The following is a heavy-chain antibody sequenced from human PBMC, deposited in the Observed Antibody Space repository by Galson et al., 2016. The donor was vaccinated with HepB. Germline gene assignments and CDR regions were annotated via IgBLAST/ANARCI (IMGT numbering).Heavy chain of an antibody. CDR2: IFPGDSDT. CDR3: ARMGPNWKFGPDDTFDI. D-gene: IGHD1-20*01. CDR1: GYYVPKFW. Sequence: QSGAEVKKPGETLKISCKGSGYYVPKFWIGWVRQQPGKGLEWMGIIFPGDSDTRYSPSFQGQVTISANRSIGTAYLQWSSLKTSDTGVYYCARMGPNWKFGPDDTFDIWGQGTTVIVSS. J-gene: IGHJ3*02. V-gene: IGHV5-51*01.